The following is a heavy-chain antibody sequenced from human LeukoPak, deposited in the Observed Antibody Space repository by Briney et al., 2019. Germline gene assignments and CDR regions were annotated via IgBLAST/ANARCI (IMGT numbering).Heavy chain of an antibody. D-gene: IGHD3-22*01. CDR1: GGSISSGGYS. V-gene: IGHV4-30-4*07. CDR2: IYYSGST. J-gene: IGHJ4*02. CDR3: AAGITMIVVLRY. Sequence: SETLSLTCAVSGGSISSGGYSWNWIRQPPGKGLEWIGFIYYSGSTYYNPSLKSRVTIAVDTSKNQFSLKLASVTAADTAVYYCAAGITMIVVLRYWGQGTLVTVSS.